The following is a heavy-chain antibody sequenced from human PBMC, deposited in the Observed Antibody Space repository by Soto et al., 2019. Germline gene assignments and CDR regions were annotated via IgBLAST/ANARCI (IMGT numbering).Heavy chain of an antibody. Sequence: GESLKISCMGSGYTFTSHWIGWVRQMPGKGLEWMGIIYPGDSDTRYSSSFQGQVTISTDKSIRTAYLQWNSLKASDTAMYYCVRVGLVGSNSLPNAWFDPWGPGTLVTVSS. V-gene: IGHV5-51*01. J-gene: IGHJ5*02. CDR2: IYPGDSDT. CDR3: VRVGLVGSNSLPNAWFDP. CDR1: GYTFTSHW. D-gene: IGHD2-8*02.